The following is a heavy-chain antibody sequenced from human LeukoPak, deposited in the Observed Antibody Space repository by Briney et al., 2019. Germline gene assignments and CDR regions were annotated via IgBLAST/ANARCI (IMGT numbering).Heavy chain of an antibody. Sequence: SETLSLTCTVSGGSISSSSDYWGWSRQPPGKGLEWIGSIYYSGSTYYNPSLKSRVTISVDTSKNQFSLKLSSVTAADTAVYYCARLGSGRYLLGIDYWDQGTLVTVSS. J-gene: IGHJ4*02. CDR3: ARLGSGRYLLGIDY. D-gene: IGHD1-26*01. V-gene: IGHV4-39*01. CDR2: IYYSGST. CDR1: GGSISSSSDY.